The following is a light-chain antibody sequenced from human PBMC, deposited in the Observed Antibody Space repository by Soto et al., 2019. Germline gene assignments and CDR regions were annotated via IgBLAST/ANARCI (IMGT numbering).Light chain of an antibody. CDR1: KSDIGVYDF. Sequence: QSALAQPPSASGSPGQSVTISCTGTKSDIGVYDFVSWYQHHPGKAPRLIIYEVVQRPSGVPDRFSGSKSGNTASLTVSGPQAAYDADYFCKSYAGSNTYVFGSGIKVTVL. CDR2: EVV. CDR3: KSYAGSNTYV. V-gene: IGLV2-8*01. J-gene: IGLJ1*01.